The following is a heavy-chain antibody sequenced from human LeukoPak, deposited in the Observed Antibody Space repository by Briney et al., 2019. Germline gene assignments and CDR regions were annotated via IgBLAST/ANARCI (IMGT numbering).Heavy chain of an antibody. CDR3: ARTPGLKRGHYYYGMDV. V-gene: IGHV4-34*01. CDR2: INHSGST. Sequence: SETPSLTCAVYGGSFSGYYWSWIRQPPGKGLEWIGEINHSGSTNYNPSLKSRVTISVDTSKNQFSLKLSSVTAADTAVYYCARTPGLKRGHYYYGMDVWGQGTMVTVSS. D-gene: IGHD1-14*01. CDR1: GGSFSGYY. J-gene: IGHJ6*02.